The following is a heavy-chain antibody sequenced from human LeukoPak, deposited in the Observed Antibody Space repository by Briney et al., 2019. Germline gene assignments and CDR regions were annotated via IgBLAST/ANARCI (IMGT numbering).Heavy chain of an antibody. D-gene: IGHD3-3*01. CDR3: ARWRGGMGLLNPPYFDY. V-gene: IGHV3-30*03. J-gene: IGHJ4*02. CDR1: GFSFSNFG. CDR2: ISYDGSNK. Sequence: GGSLRLSCAASGFSFSNFGMHWVRQAPGKGPEWVAVISYDGSNKYYADSVKGRFTISRDNAKNSLYLQMSSLRVEDTAVYYCARWRGGMGLLNPPYFDYWGLGTLVTVSS.